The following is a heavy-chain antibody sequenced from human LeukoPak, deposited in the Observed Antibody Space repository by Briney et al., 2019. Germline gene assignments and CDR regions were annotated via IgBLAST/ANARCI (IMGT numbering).Heavy chain of an antibody. V-gene: IGHV4-39*07. D-gene: IGHD1-26*01. Sequence: SETLSLTCTVSGGSISSSSHYWGWIRQPPGKGLEWIGSIFYSGSTYYNPSLKSRVTISVDTSKNQFSLNLSSVTAADTAVYYCARAPAPNGWEPRAYFDYWGQGTLVTVSS. J-gene: IGHJ4*02. CDR3: ARAPAPNGWEPRAYFDY. CDR2: IFYSGST. CDR1: GGSISSSSHY.